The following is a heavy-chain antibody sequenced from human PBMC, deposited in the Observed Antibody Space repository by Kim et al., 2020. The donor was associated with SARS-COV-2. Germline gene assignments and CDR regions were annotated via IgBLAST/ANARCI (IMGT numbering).Heavy chain of an antibody. J-gene: IGHJ6*02. Sequence: GGSLRLSCAASGFTFSSYGMHWVRQAPGKGLEWVAVIWYDGSNKYYADSVKGRFTISRDNSKNTLYLQMNSLRAEDTAVYYCARVDTAIPLINWYYGMDVWGQGTTVTVSS. CDR1: GFTFSSYG. CDR3: ARVDTAIPLINWYYGMDV. D-gene: IGHD5-18*01. CDR2: IWYDGSNK. V-gene: IGHV3-33*01.